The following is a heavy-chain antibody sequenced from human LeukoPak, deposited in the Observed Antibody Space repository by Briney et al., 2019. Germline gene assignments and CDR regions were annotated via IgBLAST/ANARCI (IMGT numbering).Heavy chain of an antibody. CDR3: ARARAYYYGSGGYSY. CDR2: INPSGGST. D-gene: IGHD3-10*01. CDR1: GYTFTSYY. Sequence: ASVKVSCKASGYTFTSYYMHWVRQAPGQGLEWMEIINPSGGSTSYAQKFQGRVTMTRDMSTSTVYMELSSLRSEDTAVYYCARARAYYYGSGGYSYWGQGTLVTVSS. J-gene: IGHJ4*02. V-gene: IGHV1-46*01.